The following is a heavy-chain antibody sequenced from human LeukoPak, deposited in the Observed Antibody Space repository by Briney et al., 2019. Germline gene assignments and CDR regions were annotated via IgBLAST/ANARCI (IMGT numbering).Heavy chain of an antibody. CDR3: ARGASRSFDY. J-gene: IGHJ4*02. V-gene: IGHV1-8*03. CDR2: MNPNSGNT. Sequence: ASVKVSCKASGYTFTGYDINWVRQATGQGLEWMGWMNPNSGNTGYAQKFQGRVTFTRDTSVSRAYMELSSLRSEDTAVYYCARGASRSFDYGGQGTLVTVSS. CDR1: GYTFTGYD.